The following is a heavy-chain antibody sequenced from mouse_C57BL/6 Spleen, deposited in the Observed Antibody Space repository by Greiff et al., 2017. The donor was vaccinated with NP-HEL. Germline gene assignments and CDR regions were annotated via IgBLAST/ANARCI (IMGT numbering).Heavy chain of an antibody. CDR1: GYTFTSYW. V-gene: IGHV1-69*01. J-gene: IGHJ4*01. D-gene: IGHD1-1*01. CDR2: IDPSDSYT. CDR3: ARGGGSEGYAMDY. Sequence: QVQLQQSGAELVMPGASVKLSCKASGYTFTSYWMHWVKQRPGQGLEWIGEIDPSDSYTNYNQKFKGKSTLTVDKSSSTAYMQLSSLTSEDSAVYYCARGGGSEGYAMDYWGQGTSVTVSS.